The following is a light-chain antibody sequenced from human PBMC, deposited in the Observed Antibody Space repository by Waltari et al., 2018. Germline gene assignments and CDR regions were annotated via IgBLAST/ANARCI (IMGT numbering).Light chain of an antibody. J-gene: IGKJ3*01. CDR2: DAS. CDR3: QQRSSWGFT. V-gene: IGKV3-11*01. CDR1: QSVTTL. Sequence: EIVLTQSPATVSLSPGESATLSCSASQSVTTLLAWYQQRPGQAPRLLTYDASNRATGIPARFSGSGFGTGFTLTISNLDPEDSAIYYCQQRSSWGFTFGPGTKVEIK.